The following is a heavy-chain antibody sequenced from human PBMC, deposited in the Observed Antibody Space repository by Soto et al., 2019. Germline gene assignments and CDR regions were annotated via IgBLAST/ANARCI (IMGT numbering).Heavy chain of an antibody. V-gene: IGHV4-34*01. CDR2: IHLSGRV. D-gene: IGHD1-26*01. CDR1: GGSFSDYY. CDR3: ARTPTRGAIAWLDP. Sequence: QVQLQQWGSGLLKPSETLSLTCAIYGGSFSDYYWHWIRQSPVKGLEWIGEIHLSGRVNFTPSLKSRTSLSMDTARNQFFLTLRSVTAADTAVYFCARTPTRGAIAWLDPWGRGHLVTVSS. J-gene: IGHJ5*02.